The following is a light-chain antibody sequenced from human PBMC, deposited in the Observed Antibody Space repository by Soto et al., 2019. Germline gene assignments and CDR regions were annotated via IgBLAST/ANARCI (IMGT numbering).Light chain of an antibody. CDR3: QQRSAWPVT. CDR1: QSVSSH. V-gene: IGKV3-11*01. CDR2: DAS. J-gene: IGKJ4*01. Sequence: EIVLTQSPATLSLSPGERATLSCRASQSVSSHLVWYQQKPGQAPRLLIYDASNRATGIPARFSGSGSGTDFTLTISSLEPEDFADYYCQQRSAWPVTFGGGTKVEIK.